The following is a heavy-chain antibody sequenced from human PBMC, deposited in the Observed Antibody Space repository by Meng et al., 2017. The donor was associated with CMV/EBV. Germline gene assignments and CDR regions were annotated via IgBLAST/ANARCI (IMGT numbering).Heavy chain of an antibody. CDR1: GLTFSSYG. CDR2: IWYDGSNK. V-gene: IGHV3-33*06. Sequence: GLTFSSYGMHWVRQAQGKGLEWVAVIWYDGSNKYYADSVKGRFTISRDNSKNTLYLQMNSLRAEDTAVYYCAKQVVPAASGGEELDYWGQGTLVTVSS. J-gene: IGHJ4*02. D-gene: IGHD2-2*01. CDR3: AKQVVPAASGGEELDY.